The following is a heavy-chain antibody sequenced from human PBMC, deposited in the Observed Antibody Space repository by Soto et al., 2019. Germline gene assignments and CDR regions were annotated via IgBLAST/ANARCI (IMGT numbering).Heavy chain of an antibody. CDR1: GFTFSSYS. J-gene: IGHJ3*02. Sequence: GGSLRLSCAASGFTFSSYSMSWVRQAPGKGLEWVSAISGSGGSTYYADSVKGRFTISRDNSKNTLYLQMNSLRAEDTAVYYCANPNVLRFLEWRNDGGDAFDIWGQGTMVTVSS. D-gene: IGHD3-3*01. CDR3: ANPNVLRFLEWRNDGGDAFDI. V-gene: IGHV3-23*01. CDR2: ISGSGGST.